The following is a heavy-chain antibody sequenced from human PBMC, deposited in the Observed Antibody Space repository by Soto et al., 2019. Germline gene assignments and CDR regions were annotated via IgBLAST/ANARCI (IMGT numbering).Heavy chain of an antibody. Sequence: QVQLVQSGAEVKKPGSSVKVSCKASGGTFSSYTISWVRQARGQGLEWMGRIIPILGIANYAQKFQRRVTITADKSTSTAYMELSSLRSEDTAVYYCAVPELGYCSGGSCPPFDYWGQETLVTVSS. CDR1: GGTFSSYT. CDR3: AVPELGYCSGGSCPPFDY. CDR2: IIPILGIA. V-gene: IGHV1-69*02. J-gene: IGHJ4*02. D-gene: IGHD2-15*01.